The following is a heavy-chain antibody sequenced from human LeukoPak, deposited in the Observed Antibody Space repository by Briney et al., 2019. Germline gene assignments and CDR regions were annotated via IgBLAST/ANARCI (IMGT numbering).Heavy chain of an antibody. CDR3: ARGPLRIVVVKVRSYFDY. CDR1: GGSFSGYY. CDR2: INHSGST. Sequence: TSETLSLTCAVYGGSFSGYYWSWIRQPPEKGLEWIGEINHSGSTNYNLSLKSRVTISVDTSKNQFSLKLSSVTAADTAVYYCARGPLRIVVVKVRSYFDYWGQGTLVTVSS. J-gene: IGHJ4*02. D-gene: IGHD3-22*01. V-gene: IGHV4-34*01.